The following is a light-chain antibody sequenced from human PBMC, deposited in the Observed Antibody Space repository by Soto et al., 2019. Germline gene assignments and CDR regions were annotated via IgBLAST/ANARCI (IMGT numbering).Light chain of an antibody. CDR3: QQYDTSPRT. Sequence: EILLTQSPGTLSLSPGERATLSFRASQTVNSIYVAWYQQKPRQTPRLLIYGTSNRATGIPDRFSGSGSGTDFTLTISRLETEDFAVYYCQQYDTSPRTLGQGTKVEIK. CDR2: GTS. CDR1: QTVNSIY. V-gene: IGKV3-20*01. J-gene: IGKJ1*01.